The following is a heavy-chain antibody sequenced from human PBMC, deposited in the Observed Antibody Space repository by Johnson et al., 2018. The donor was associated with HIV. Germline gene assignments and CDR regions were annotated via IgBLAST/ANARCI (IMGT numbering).Heavy chain of an antibody. Sequence: VQLVESGGGVVQPGRSLRLSCAASGFTFSSSAMHWVHQAPGKGLEWVSYISSSGSTIYYADSVKGRFTISRDNAKNSLYLQMNSLRAEDTAVYYCALNWGAEGAFDIWGQGTMVTVSS. V-gene: IGHV3-48*04. D-gene: IGHD7-27*01. J-gene: IGHJ3*02. CDR2: ISSSGSTI. CDR3: ALNWGAEGAFDI. CDR1: GFTFSSSA.